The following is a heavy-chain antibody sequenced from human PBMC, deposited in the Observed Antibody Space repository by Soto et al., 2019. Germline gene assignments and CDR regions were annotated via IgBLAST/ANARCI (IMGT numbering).Heavy chain of an antibody. V-gene: IGHV3-23*01. D-gene: IGHD1-20*01. CDR3: AKDRQDHNAVWDPFDV. CDR2: IGGGDYER. J-gene: IGHJ3*01. Sequence: PGGSLRLSSVASGFNLNILAKSWVRQAPGRGPEWDSSIGGGDYERFYADSLRGRFTISRDNSKNTLSLQMNGLRAENSAIYYSAKDRQDHNAVWDPFDVRGQGTSVTGSS. CDR1: GFNLNILA.